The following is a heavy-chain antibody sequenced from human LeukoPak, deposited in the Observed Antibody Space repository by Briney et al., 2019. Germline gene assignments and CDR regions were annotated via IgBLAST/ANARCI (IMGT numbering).Heavy chain of an antibody. J-gene: IGHJ4*02. Sequence: GGSLRLSRAVSGFTFSSHVMTWVRQAQGKGLEWVSGISISGDITYYADSVQGRFIIFRDNSKNTVYLQMNSLRVEDTAVYYCANEEVPNDYWGQGTLVTVSS. D-gene: IGHD4/OR15-4a*01. V-gene: IGHV3-23*01. CDR1: GFTFSSHV. CDR3: ANEEVPNDY. CDR2: ISISGDIT.